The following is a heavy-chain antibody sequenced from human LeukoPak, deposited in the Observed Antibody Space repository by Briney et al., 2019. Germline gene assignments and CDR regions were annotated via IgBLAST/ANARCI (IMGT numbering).Heavy chain of an antibody. CDR3: ASALFVGSSSWYYFDY. J-gene: IGHJ4*02. CDR2: IYHSGST. D-gene: IGHD6-13*01. CDR1: GGSISSGGYY. V-gene: IGHV4-30-2*01. Sequence: PSQTLSLTCTVSGGSISSGGYYWSWIRQPPGKGLEWIGYIYHSGSTYYNPSLKSRVTISVDRSKNQFSLKLSSVTAADTAVYYCASALFVGSSSWYYFDYWGQGTLVTVSS.